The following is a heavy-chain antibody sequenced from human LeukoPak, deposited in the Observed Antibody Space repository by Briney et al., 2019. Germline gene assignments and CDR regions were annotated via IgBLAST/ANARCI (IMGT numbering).Heavy chain of an antibody. CDR1: GFIFSNYW. CDR2: INQRGSEK. Sequence: GGSLRLSCAASGFIFSNYWMAWVRQGPGEGPEWVANINQRGSEKYYVDSVRGRFTISRDNAKNSPDLQMNSLRVEDTAIYYCARLVVPPGNRGWYYEHWGQGTLVTVSS. CDR3: ARLVVPPGNRGWYYEH. V-gene: IGHV3-7*03. D-gene: IGHD2-2*01. J-gene: IGHJ4*02.